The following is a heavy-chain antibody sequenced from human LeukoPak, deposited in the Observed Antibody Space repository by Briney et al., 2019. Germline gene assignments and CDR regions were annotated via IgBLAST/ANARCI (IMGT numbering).Heavy chain of an antibody. CDR1: GFTFDDYA. CDR2: ISWSSGTI. D-gene: IGHD3-9*01. J-gene: IGHJ4*02. V-gene: IGHV3-9*01. CDR3: AKGKYYDILTGPHDY. Sequence: GRSLRLSCAASGFTFDDYAMHWVRQAPGKGLEWVSGISWSSGTIGYADSVKGRFTISRDNAKNSLYLQMSSLRAEDTALYYCAKGKYYDILTGPHDYWGQGTLVTVSS.